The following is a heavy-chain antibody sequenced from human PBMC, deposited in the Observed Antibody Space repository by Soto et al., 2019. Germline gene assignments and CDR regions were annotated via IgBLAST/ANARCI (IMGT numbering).Heavy chain of an antibody. D-gene: IGHD2-2*01. V-gene: IGHV5-10-1*01. CDR2: IDPTDSET. CDR1: GFTFNNYC. CDR3: AKSLLVVAVAEDHYGMDV. J-gene: IGHJ6*02. Sequence: GESLKISCKGSGFTFNNYCISWVRQMPGKGLEWMGRIDPTDSETIYTPSFRGHVTISVDKSINTAYLHWSSLRASDTAMYYCAKSLLVVAVAEDHYGMDVWGQGTTVTVSS.